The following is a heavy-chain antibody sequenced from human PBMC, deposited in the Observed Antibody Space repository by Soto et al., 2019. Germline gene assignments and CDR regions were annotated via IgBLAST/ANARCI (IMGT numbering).Heavy chain of an antibody. D-gene: IGHD3-3*01. Sequence: GGSLRLSCAASGFTFSSYAMSWVRQAPGKGLEWVSAISGSGGSTYYADSVKGRFTISRDNSKNTLYLQMNSLRAEDTAVYYCARGKYYDFWSGYYTLYRAGNYYSYYGMDVWGQGTTVTVSS. CDR1: GFTFSSYA. CDR3: ARGKYYDFWSGYYTLYRAGNYYSYYGMDV. CDR2: ISGSGGST. J-gene: IGHJ6*02. V-gene: IGHV3-23*01.